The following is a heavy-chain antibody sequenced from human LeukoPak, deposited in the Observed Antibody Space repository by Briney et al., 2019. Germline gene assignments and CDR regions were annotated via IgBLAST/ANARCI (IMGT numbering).Heavy chain of an antibody. Sequence: GGSLRLSCTASEFSISHSAMSWVRQAPGKGLEWVSADTSSTTSTYYASSVRGRLTISRDNSMNTLYLQMNSLRADDTAVYYCSKAPLGACAGAVCYYLDVWGKGTTVIVSS. CDR2: DTSSTTST. CDR1: EFSISHSA. J-gene: IGHJ6*03. CDR3: SKAPLGACAGAVCYYLDV. D-gene: IGHD2-8*02. V-gene: IGHV3-23*01.